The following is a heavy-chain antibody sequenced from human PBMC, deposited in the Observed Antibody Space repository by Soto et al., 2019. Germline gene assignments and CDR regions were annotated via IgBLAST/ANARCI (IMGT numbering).Heavy chain of an antibody. CDR2: TRNKASSYTT. J-gene: IGHJ4*02. D-gene: IGHD3-22*01. CDR1: GFSFSDYY. Sequence: EVQLVESGGGLVQPGGSLRLSCAASGFSFSDYYINWVRQAPGKGLEWVGRTRNKASSYTTDYAAFVKGRCTISRDDSKNLIYLQMNSLKTEATAVYYGAREGSSSGPDYEYWGQGTLVTVSS. CDR3: AREGSSSGPDYEY. V-gene: IGHV3-72*01.